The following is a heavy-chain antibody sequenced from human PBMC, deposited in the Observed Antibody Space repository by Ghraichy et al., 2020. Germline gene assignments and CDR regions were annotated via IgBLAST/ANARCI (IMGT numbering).Heavy chain of an antibody. D-gene: IGHD3-22*01. CDR1: GFTFSDYH. J-gene: IGHJ5*02. V-gene: IGHV3-48*04. Sequence: GGVLRLSCAASGFTFSDYHMNWVRQAPGKGPEWLSYISSSSGAIYYADSVKGRFTISRDNADNSLYLQMNSLRAEDTAVYYCARQNYHDSSAWTWGQGTLVTVSS. CDR2: ISSSSGAI. CDR3: ARQNYHDSSAWT.